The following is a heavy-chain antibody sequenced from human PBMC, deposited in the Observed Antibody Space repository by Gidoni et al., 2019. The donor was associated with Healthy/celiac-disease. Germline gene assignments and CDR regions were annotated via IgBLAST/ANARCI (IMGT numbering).Heavy chain of an antibody. CDR1: GYTLTELS. CDR3: ATAGAMQWLVLVYFQH. J-gene: IGHJ1*01. Sequence: QVQLVQSGAEVKKPGASVKVSCKVSGYTLTELSMHWVRQAPGKGLEWIGGFDPEDGETIYAQKFQGRVTMTEDTSTDTAYMELSSLRSEDTAVYYCATAGAMQWLVLVYFQHWGQGTLVTVSS. D-gene: IGHD6-19*01. V-gene: IGHV1-24*01. CDR2: FDPEDGET.